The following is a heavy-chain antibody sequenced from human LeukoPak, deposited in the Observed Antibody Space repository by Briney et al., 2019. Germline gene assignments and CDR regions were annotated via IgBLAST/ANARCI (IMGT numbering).Heavy chain of an antibody. D-gene: IGHD2-2*01. Sequence: GESLKISCKGSGYSFTSYWVGWVRQMPGKGLEWMGIIIPEDSETRYSPSFQGQVTISADKSIDTAYLQWSSLQTSDAAMYYCARDAFISRGHWYFDLWGRGTLITVSP. CDR1: GYSFTSYW. V-gene: IGHV5-51*01. J-gene: IGHJ2*01. CDR3: ARDAFISRGHWYFDL. CDR2: IIPEDSET.